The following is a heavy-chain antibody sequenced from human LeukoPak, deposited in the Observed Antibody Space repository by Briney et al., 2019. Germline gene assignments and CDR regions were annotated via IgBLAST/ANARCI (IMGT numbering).Heavy chain of an antibody. Sequence: GGSLRLSCAASGXTVSSNYMSWVRQAPGKGLEWLSIFFTEGSTYNADSVKGRFTISSDNSKNTLYLQMDSLRAEDTAVYYCARGVYSSGWFDYWGQGTLVTVSS. D-gene: IGHD6-19*01. CDR1: GXTVSSNY. CDR2: FFTEGST. J-gene: IGHJ5*01. CDR3: ARGVYSSGWFDY. V-gene: IGHV3-66*01.